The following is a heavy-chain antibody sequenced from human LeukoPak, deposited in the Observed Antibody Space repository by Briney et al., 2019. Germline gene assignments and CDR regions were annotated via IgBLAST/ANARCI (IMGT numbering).Heavy chain of an antibody. D-gene: IGHD3-10*01. CDR1: GFTFGDYA. CDR2: IRSKAYGGTT. J-gene: IGHJ3*02. Sequence: GGSLRLSCTASGFTFGDYAMSWVRQAPGKGLEWVGFIRSKAYGGTTEYAASVKGRLTISRDDSKSIAYLQMNSLKTEDTAVYYCTRDPVRVRGVNDAFDIWGQGTMVTVSS. CDR3: TRDPVRVRGVNDAFDI. V-gene: IGHV3-49*04.